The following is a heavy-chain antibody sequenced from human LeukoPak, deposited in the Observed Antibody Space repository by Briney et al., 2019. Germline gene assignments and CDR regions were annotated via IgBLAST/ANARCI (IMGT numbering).Heavy chain of an antibody. CDR1: GYTFTNYD. V-gene: IGHV1-8*03. CDR2: MNPNSGNT. Sequence: ASVKVSCKASGYTFTNYDINWVGQATGQGLEWMGWMNPNSGNTGYAQKFQGRVTITRNTSISTAYMELSSLRSEDTAVYYCARSVGTGHYFDYWGQGTLVTVSS. J-gene: IGHJ4*02. CDR3: ARSVGTGHYFDY. D-gene: IGHD3-10*01.